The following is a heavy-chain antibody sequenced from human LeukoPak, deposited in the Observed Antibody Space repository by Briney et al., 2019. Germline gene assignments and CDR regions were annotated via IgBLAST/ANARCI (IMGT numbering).Heavy chain of an antibody. D-gene: IGHD6-13*01. J-gene: IGHJ4*02. CDR1: GGSFSGYY. CDR3: ARDRGYSSSWYFYY. CDR2: IYSGGST. Sequence: ETLSLTCAVYGGSFSGYYWSWIRQPPGKGLEWVSVIYSGGSTYYADSVKGRFTISRDNSKNTLYLQMNSLRAEDTAVYYCARDRGYSSSWYFYYWGQGTLVTVSS. V-gene: IGHV3-66*01.